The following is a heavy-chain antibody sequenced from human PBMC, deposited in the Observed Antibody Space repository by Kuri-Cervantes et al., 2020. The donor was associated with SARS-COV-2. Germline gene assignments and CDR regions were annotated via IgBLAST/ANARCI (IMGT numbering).Heavy chain of an antibody. CDR1: GFTFSSYG. Sequence: GGFLRLSCAASGFTFSSYGMHWVRQAPGKGLEWVAVISYDGSNKYYADSVKGRFTISRDNSKNTLYLQMNSLRAEDTAVYYCAKDGLGYNWNAGGWFDPWGQGTLVTVSS. V-gene: IGHV3-30*18. CDR3: AKDGLGYNWNAGGWFDP. CDR2: ISYDGSNK. D-gene: IGHD1-20*01. J-gene: IGHJ5*02.